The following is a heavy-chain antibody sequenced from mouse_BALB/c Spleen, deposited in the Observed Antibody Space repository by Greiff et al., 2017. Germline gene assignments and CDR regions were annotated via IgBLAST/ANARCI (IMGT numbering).Heavy chain of an antibody. CDR1: GFNIKDTY. D-gene: IGHD1-1*01. Sequence: EVKLLQSGAELVKPGASVKLSCTASGFNIKDTYMHWVKQRPEQGLEWIGRIDPANGNTKYDPKFQGKATITADTSSNPAYLQLSSLTSEDTAVYYCASEDYYGSSYRGYWGQGTTLTVSS. CDR2: IDPANGNT. CDR3: ASEDYYGSSYRGY. V-gene: IGHV14-3*02. J-gene: IGHJ2*01.